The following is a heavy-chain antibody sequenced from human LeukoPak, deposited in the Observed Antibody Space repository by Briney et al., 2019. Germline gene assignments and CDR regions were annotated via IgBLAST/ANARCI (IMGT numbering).Heavy chain of an antibody. Sequence: PSETLSLTCAVSGGSISTYNWWTWVRQPPGKGLEWIGEIHHSGSTDYNPSLKSRVTISPDKSKNQFSLTLTSVTAADTAVYFCARAPLSGTYYTDAFDIWGQGTMVTVSS. V-gene: IGHV4-4*02. CDR2: IHHSGST. D-gene: IGHD1-26*01. CDR3: ARAPLSGTYYTDAFDI. CDR1: GGSISTYNW. J-gene: IGHJ3*02.